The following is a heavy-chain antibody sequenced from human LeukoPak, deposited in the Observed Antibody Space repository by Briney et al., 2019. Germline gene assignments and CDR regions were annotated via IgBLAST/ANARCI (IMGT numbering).Heavy chain of an antibody. CDR1: GFTFNYAW. Sequence: GGSLRLSCAASGFTFNYAWMSWVRQVPGKGLEWVGQTVSEIDGGTTDYAAPVKGRFTISRDDSKSTLYLQMNSLKIEDTAVYYCTTDEDWNYARRDVWGQGATVIVSS. J-gene: IGHJ6*02. D-gene: IGHD1-7*01. V-gene: IGHV3-15*04. CDR2: TVSEIDGGTT. CDR3: TTDEDWNYARRDV.